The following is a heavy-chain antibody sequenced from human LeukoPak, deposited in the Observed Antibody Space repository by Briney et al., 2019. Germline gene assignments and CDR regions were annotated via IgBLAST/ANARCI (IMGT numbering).Heavy chain of an antibody. CDR1: GGSFSGYY. J-gene: IGHJ6*03. CDR3: ARGSRHYYYYMDV. CDR2: INHSGST. Sequence: PSKTLSLTCAVYGGSFSGYYWSWIRQPPGKGLEWIGEINHSGSTNYNPSLKSRVTISVDTSKNQFSLKLSPVTAADTAVYYCARGSRHYYYYMDVWGKGTTVTVSS. V-gene: IGHV4-34*01.